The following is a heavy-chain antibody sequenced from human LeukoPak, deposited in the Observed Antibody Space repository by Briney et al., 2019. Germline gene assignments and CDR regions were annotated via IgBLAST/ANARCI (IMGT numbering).Heavy chain of an antibody. CDR1: GGSISSYY. D-gene: IGHD2-2*01. J-gene: IGHJ6*04. V-gene: IGHV4-59*01. CDR3: ARGVGSSTQVDYYYGMDV. CDR2: IYYSGTT. Sequence: SETLSLTCTASGGSISSYYWSWIRQPPGKGLEWIGHIYYSGTTSYNPSLKSRVTVSLDTPKNQFALKLSSVTAADTAVYYCARGVGSSTQVDYYYGMDVWGKGTTVTVSS.